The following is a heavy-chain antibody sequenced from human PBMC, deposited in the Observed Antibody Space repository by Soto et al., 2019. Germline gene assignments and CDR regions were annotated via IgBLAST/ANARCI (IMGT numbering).Heavy chain of an antibody. CDR3: ARMMGDWSYFDY. CDR1: GASTSSFY. D-gene: IGHD2-21*02. V-gene: IGHV4-59*08. J-gene: IGHJ4*02. CDR2: ISYSGST. Sequence: ETLSLTCTVSGASTSSFYWSWIRQPPGKGLEFIAYISYSGSTNYNPSLNSRVTISVDTSKNQFSLRLSSVTAADTAAYYCARMMGDWSYFDYWSQGTLVTVSS.